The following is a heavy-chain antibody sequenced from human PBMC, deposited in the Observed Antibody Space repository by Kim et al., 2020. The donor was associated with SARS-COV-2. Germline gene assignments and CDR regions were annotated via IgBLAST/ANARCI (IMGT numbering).Heavy chain of an antibody. D-gene: IGHD3-10*01. CDR1: GGSFSGYY. CDR2: INHSGST. Sequence: SETLSLTCAVYGGSFSGYYWSWIRQPPGKGLEWIGEINHSGSTNYNPSLKSRVTISVDTSKNQFSLKLSSVTAADTAVYYCARRTYYYGSGSYSHDYWGQGTLVTVSS. CDR3: ARRTYYYGSGSYSHDY. V-gene: IGHV4-34*01. J-gene: IGHJ4*02.